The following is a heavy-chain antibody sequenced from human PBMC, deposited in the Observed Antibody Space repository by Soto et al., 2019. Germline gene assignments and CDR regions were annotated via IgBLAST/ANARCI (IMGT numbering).Heavy chain of an antibody. J-gene: IGHJ6*02. D-gene: IGHD3-3*01. CDR1: GGSFSGYY. V-gene: IGHV4-34*01. Sequence: LSLTCAVYGGSFSGYYWSWIRQPPGKGLEWIGEINHSGSTNYNPSLKSRVTISVDTSKNQFSLKLSSVTAADTAVYYCREGISRGTDVWGQGTTVTVSS. CDR3: REGISRGTDV. CDR2: INHSGST.